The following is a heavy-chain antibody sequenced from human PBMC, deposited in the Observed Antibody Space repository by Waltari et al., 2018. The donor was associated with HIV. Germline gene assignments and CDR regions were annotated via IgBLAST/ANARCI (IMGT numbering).Heavy chain of an antibody. D-gene: IGHD3-16*01. CDR3: TRDGGGHPFVGYGMDV. V-gene: IGHV3-74*01. Sequence: EVQLVESGGVLVQPGGSLRLSCAASGFTFRTYWMHWVRQGPGKGLVWVSGIHNDGGRTSYADSVKGRFTISRDNAKNTLFLQMNSLRVEDTAVYYCTRDGGGHPFVGYGMDVWGQGTTVTVSS. J-gene: IGHJ6*02. CDR2: IHNDGGRT. CDR1: GFTFRTYW.